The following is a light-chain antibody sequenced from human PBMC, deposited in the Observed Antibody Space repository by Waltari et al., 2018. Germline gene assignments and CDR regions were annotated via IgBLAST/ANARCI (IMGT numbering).Light chain of an antibody. CDR2: DAS. V-gene: IGKV3-11*01. CDR1: QSVGTY. CDR3: QQRSSWTPHT. Sequence: EIVLTQSPATLSLSPGETVTLSCRASQSVGTYLAWYQQKPGQAPRLLIYDASNRATGSPDRFRGSGSGTDFTLTISSLEPEDFALYYCQQRSSWTPHTFGQGARLEIK. J-gene: IGKJ2*01.